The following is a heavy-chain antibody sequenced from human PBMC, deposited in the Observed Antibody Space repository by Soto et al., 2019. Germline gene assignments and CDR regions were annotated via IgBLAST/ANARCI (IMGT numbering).Heavy chain of an antibody. CDR1: VGTFSSYA. J-gene: IGHJ5*02. CDR3: ARAYCGGDCYRGWFDP. CDR2: IIPICGTA. D-gene: IGHD2-21*02. V-gene: IGHV1-69*01. Sequence: QVQLVQSGAEVKKPGSSVKVSCIASVGTFSSYAISWVRQAPGQGLDWMGGIIPICGTANYAQKFQGRGTITADESTITAYMERSSLRSEDTDVYYCARAYCGGDCYRGWFDPWGQGTLVNGSS.